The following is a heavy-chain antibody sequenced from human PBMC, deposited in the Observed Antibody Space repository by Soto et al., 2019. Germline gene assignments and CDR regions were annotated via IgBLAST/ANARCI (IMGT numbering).Heavy chain of an antibody. V-gene: IGHV1-46*03. J-gene: IGHJ2*01. D-gene: IGHD6-13*01. CDR2: INPSDSST. CDR1: GYTFTSNY. Sequence: QVHLVQSGAEVKKPGASVKLSCKASGYTFTSNYLYWVRQAPGQGLEWMGMINPSDSSTTYARKFQGRVTMSRDKATSTIYMEVTRLRSEDTAVYYCARGSSNSLWYFDLWGRGTLVTVSS. CDR3: ARGSSNSLWYFDL.